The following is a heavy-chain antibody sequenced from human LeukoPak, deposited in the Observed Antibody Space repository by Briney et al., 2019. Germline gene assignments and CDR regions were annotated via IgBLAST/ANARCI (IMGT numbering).Heavy chain of an antibody. V-gene: IGHV3-48*01. CDR2: ISSGSSSI. CDR1: GFTFSTYS. Sequence: GGSLRLSCAASGFTFSTYSMTWVRQAPGRGLEWVSYISSGSSSIYYADSVKGRFTISRDNAKNSLYLQMNSLRAEDTAVYYCAVPYSGSIDWGQGTLVTVSS. D-gene: IGHD1-26*01. J-gene: IGHJ4*02. CDR3: AVPYSGSID.